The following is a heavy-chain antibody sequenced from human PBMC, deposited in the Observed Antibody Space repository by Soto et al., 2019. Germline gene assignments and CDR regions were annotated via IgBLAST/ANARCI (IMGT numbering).Heavy chain of an antibody. CDR3: ARQPQAASLDY. V-gene: IGHV4-39*01. CDR2: IYYSGST. D-gene: IGHD2-15*01. Sequence: PSETLSLTCTVSGGSISSSSYYWGWIRQPPGKGLEWIGSIYYSGSTYYNPSLKSRVTISVDTSKNQFSLKLSSVTAADTAVYYCARQPQAASLDYWGQGTLVTV. CDR1: GGSISSSSYY. J-gene: IGHJ4*02.